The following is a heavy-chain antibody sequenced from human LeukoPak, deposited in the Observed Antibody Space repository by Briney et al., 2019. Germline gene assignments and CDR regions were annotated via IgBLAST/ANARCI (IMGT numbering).Heavy chain of an antibody. CDR1: GFTFSSYG. J-gene: IGHJ6*02. CDR2: ISYDGSNK. V-gene: IGHV3-30*18. CDR3: AKVETGTTSGTYYYRMDV. D-gene: IGHD1-7*01. Sequence: GGSLRLSCAASGFTFSSYGMHWVRQAPGKGLEWVAVISYDGSNKYYADSVKGRFTISRDNSKNTLYLQMNSLRAEDTAVYYCAKVETGTTSGTYYYRMDVWGQGTTVTVSS.